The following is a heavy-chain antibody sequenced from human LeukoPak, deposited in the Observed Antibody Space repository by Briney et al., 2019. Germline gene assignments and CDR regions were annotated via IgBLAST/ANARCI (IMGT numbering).Heavy chain of an antibody. CDR2: IYSGGST. J-gene: IGHJ6*03. Sequence: GGSLRLSCAASGFTVSSNYVSWVRQAPGKGLEWVSVIYSGGSTYYADSVKGRFTISRDNSKNTLYLQMNSLRAEDTAVYYCARSNTAMVTYYMDVWGKGTTVTVSS. D-gene: IGHD5-18*01. CDR3: ARSNTAMVTYYMDV. CDR1: GFTVSSNY. V-gene: IGHV3-53*01.